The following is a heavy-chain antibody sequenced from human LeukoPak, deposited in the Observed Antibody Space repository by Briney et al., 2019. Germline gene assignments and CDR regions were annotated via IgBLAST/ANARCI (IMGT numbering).Heavy chain of an antibody. J-gene: IGHJ4*02. CDR3: ARGQQWLAPVDY. Sequence: GSLRLSCVASGFTFTNYWMTWVRQAPGKGLEWIGEINHSGSTNYNPSLKSRVTISVDTSKNQFSLKLSSVTAADTAVYYCARGQQWLAPVDYWGQGTLVTVSS. V-gene: IGHV4-34*01. CDR1: GFTFTNYW. CDR2: INHSGST. D-gene: IGHD6-19*01.